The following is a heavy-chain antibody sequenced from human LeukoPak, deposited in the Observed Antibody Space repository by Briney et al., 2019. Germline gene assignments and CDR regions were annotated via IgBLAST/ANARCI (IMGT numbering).Heavy chain of an antibody. CDR2: IIPILGIA. Sequence: GASVKVSCKASGGTFSSYAISWVRQAPGQGLEWMGRIIPILGIANYAQKFQGRVTITADKSTSTAYMELSSLRSEDTAVYYCARVGSSRYFGYWGQGTLVTVSS. CDR3: ARVGSSRYFGY. D-gene: IGHD6-13*01. V-gene: IGHV1-69*04. CDR1: GGTFSSYA. J-gene: IGHJ4*02.